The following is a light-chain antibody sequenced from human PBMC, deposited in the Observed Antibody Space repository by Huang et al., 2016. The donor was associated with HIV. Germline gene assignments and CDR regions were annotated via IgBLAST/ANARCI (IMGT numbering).Light chain of an antibody. V-gene: IGKV4-1*01. Sequence: DIVMTQSPDSLAVSLGDRATINCKSSQSILYSSNNKNYVTWYQQKPGQPPKLLIYWASTRESGVPDRFSGSGSGTDFTLTISSLQAEDVAVYYCQQYYSTPRTFGQGTKVEI. CDR1: QSILYSSNNKNY. J-gene: IGKJ1*01. CDR2: WAS. CDR3: QQYYSTPRT.